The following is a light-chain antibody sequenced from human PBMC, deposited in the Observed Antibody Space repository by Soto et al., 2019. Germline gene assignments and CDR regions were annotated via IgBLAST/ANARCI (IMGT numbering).Light chain of an antibody. CDR1: QSISSSY. CDR2: GAS. J-gene: IGKJ1*01. Sequence: EIALTQSPGTLSLSPEERATLSCRASQSISSSYLAWYQQKPGQAPRLLIYGASSRATAIPDRFSGGGSGTDFTLTISSLEPEDFAVYYCQQFGTSPWTFGQGTKVELK. CDR3: QQFGTSPWT. V-gene: IGKV3-20*01.